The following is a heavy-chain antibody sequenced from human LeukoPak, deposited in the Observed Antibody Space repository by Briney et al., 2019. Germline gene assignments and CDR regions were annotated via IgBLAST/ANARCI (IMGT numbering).Heavy chain of an antibody. CDR3: AKDLFYYDKGGFDY. D-gene: IGHD3-22*01. Sequence: GGSLRLSCAASGFTFSSYGLHWVRQAPDKGLEWVAFISYDGSNKFYGDSVKGRFTISRDNSKNTLYLQMNRLRTEDTAVYYCAKDLFYYDKGGFDYWGQGTLVTVSS. V-gene: IGHV3-30*18. CDR1: GFTFSSYG. CDR2: ISYDGSNK. J-gene: IGHJ4*02.